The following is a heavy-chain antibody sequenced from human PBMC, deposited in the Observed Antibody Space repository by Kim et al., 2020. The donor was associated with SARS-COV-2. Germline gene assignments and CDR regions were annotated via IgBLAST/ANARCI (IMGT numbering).Heavy chain of an antibody. D-gene: IGHD3-10*01. Sequence: ANSAQKFQGRVTITADESTSTAYMELSSLRSEDTAVYYCARGPVYGASDYWGQGTLVTVSS. V-gene: IGHV1-69*01. CDR2: A. J-gene: IGHJ4*02. CDR3: ARGPVYGASDY.